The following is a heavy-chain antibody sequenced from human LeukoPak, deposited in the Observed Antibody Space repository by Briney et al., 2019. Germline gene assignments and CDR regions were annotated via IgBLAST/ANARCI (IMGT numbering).Heavy chain of an antibody. D-gene: IGHD3-3*01. J-gene: IGHJ4*02. V-gene: IGHV3-23*01. Sequence: PGGSLRLSCAASGITFSSYAMSWVRQAPGKGLEWVSTISTSGGSTYYADSVKGRFTISRDNSKNTLYLQMNSLRAEDTAVYYCAKIPHYDFWSGYYAFDYWGQGTLVTVSS. CDR3: AKIPHYDFWSGYYAFDY. CDR1: GITFSSYA. CDR2: ISTSGGST.